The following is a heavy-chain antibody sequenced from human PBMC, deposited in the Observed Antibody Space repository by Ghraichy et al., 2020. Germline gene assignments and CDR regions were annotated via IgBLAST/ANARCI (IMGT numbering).Heavy chain of an antibody. CDR3: ARDPHALDY. Sequence: GGSLRLSCATSGFTFSSYSMNWVRQAPGKGLEWVAYIRSSGSPTYYADSVKGRFTISRDTAKNSLYLQMNSLRAEDTAVYYCARDPHALDYWGQGTLVTVSS. V-gene: IGHV3-48*01. CDR2: IRSSGSPT. J-gene: IGHJ4*02. CDR1: GFTFSSYS.